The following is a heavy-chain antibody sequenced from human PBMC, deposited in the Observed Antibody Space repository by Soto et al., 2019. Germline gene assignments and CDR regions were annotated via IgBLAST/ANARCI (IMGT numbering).Heavy chain of an antibody. Sequence: SSETLSLTCTVSCGSISSGGYYWSWIRQHPGKGLEWIGYIYYSGSTYYNPSLKSRVTISVDTSKNQFSLKLSSVTAADTAVYYCARAAPYTVTTDHYYGMDVWGQGTTVTVSS. CDR3: ARAAPYTVTTDHYYGMDV. J-gene: IGHJ6*02. CDR2: IYYSGST. D-gene: IGHD4-17*01. CDR1: CGSISSGGYY. V-gene: IGHV4-31*03.